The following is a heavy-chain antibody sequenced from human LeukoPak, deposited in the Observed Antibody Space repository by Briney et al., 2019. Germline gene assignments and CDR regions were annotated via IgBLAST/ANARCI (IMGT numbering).Heavy chain of an antibody. CDR1: DGSISDYS. Sequence: PSETLSLTCTVSDGSISDYSWSWIRQPPGKGLEWIGYIYYSGSTNYNPSLKSRVTTSLDTSKNQFSLKLSSVTAADTAVYYCARDAIVGATNWFDPWGQGTLVTVSS. D-gene: IGHD1-26*01. CDR2: IYYSGST. V-gene: IGHV4-59*01. CDR3: ARDAIVGATNWFDP. J-gene: IGHJ5*02.